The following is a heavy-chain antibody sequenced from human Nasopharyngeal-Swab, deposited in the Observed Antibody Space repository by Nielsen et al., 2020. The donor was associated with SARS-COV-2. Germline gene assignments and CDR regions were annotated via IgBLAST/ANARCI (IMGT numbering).Heavy chain of an antibody. J-gene: IGHJ4*02. Sequence: SETLSPTCTVAGGSVSSGSYYWSWILQPPGKGLEWIGHIYYSGSTNYNPSLTSRVTISVETSKNQFSLKLNSVTAADTAVYYGASGYNSGWYYFDYWGQGTLVTVSS. V-gene: IGHV4-61*01. CDR3: ASGYNSGWYYFDY. CDR1: GGSVSSGSYY. D-gene: IGHD6-19*01. CDR2: IYYSGST.